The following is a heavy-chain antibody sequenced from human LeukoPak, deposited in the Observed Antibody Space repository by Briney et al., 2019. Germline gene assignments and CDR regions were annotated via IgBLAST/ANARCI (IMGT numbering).Heavy chain of an antibody. CDR3: ARVTRGDYVGY. J-gene: IGHJ4*02. CDR1: GGSISSYY. V-gene: IGHV4-59*12. Sequence: PSETLSLTCTVSGGSISSYYWSWIRQPPGKGLEWIGYIYYTGSTYYNPSLKSRVTISVDTSKNQFSLKLSSVTAADTAVYYCARVTRGDYVGYWGQGTLVTVSS. CDR2: IYYTGST.